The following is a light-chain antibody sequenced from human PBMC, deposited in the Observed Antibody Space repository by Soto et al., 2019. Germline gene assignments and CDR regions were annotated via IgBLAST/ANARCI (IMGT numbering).Light chain of an antibody. Sequence: ELVLTQSAGTLSLSPGERATLFCRASQSVSSSYLAWYQQKPGQAPRLLIYGASSRATGIPDRFSGSGSGTDFTLTISRLEPEDFAVYYCQQYGSSLITFGQGTRLEIK. J-gene: IGKJ5*01. CDR2: GAS. V-gene: IGKV3-20*01. CDR3: QQYGSSLIT. CDR1: QSVSSSY.